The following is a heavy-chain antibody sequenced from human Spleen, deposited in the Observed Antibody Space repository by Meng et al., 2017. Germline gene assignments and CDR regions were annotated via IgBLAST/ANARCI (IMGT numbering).Heavy chain of an antibody. V-gene: IGHV4-59*12. CDR1: GDSIRSYY. CDR2: VHYSGST. D-gene: IGHD2-15*01. Sequence: SETLSLTCIVSGDSIRSYYWSWIRQPPGKGLEWIGFVHYSGSTNYNPSLKSRVTISVDTSKNQFSLKLTSVTAADTAVYYCARLGYCSGGTCYEYYFDYWGQGTLVTVSS. CDR3: ARLGYCSGGTCYEYYFDY. J-gene: IGHJ4*02.